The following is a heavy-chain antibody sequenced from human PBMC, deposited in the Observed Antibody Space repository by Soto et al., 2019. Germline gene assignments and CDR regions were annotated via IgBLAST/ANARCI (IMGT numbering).Heavy chain of an antibody. CDR1: GGSFSGYY. CDR2: INHSGST. V-gene: IGHV4-34*01. Sequence: SETLSLTCAVYGGSFSGYYWSWIRQPPGKGLEWIGEINHSGSTNYNPSLKSRVTISVDTSKNQFSLKLSSVTAADTAVYYCARALNCSGGSCYYMDVWGKGTTVTVSS. J-gene: IGHJ6*03. CDR3: ARALNCSGGSCYYMDV. D-gene: IGHD2-15*01.